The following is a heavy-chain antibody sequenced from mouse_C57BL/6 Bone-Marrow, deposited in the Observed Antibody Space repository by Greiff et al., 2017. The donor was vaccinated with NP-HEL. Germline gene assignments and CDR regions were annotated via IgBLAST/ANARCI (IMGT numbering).Heavy chain of an antibody. CDR3: ARDPGPPYYAMDY. J-gene: IGHJ4*01. CDR1: GYTFTDYY. Sequence: EVQLQQSGPVLVKPGASVKMSCKASGYTFTDYYMNWVKQSHGKSLEWIGVINPYNGGTSYNQKFKGKATLTVDKSSSTAYMELISLTSEDSAVYYCARDPGPPYYAMDYWGQGTSVTVSS. CDR2: INPYNGGT. V-gene: IGHV1-19*01. D-gene: IGHD4-1*01.